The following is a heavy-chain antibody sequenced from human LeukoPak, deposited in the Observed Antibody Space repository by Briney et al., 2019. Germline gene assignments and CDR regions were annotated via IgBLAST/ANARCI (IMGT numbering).Heavy chain of an antibody. D-gene: IGHD4-17*01. CDR1: GGSFSGYY. CDR3: ARCNQDGDYDVWFDP. V-gene: IGHV4-34*01. Sequence: SETLSLTCAVYGGSFSGYYWSWIRQPPGKGREWIGEINHSESTNYNPSLKSRVTISVDTSKNQFSLKLSSVTAADTAVYYCARCNQDGDYDVWFDPWGQGTLVTVSS. J-gene: IGHJ5*02. CDR2: INHSEST.